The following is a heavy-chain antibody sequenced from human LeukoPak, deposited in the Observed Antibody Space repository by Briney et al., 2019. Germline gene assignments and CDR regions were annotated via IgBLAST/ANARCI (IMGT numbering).Heavy chain of an antibody. CDR2: ISYDGSNK. CDR3: ARARGLLSVDY. CDR1: GFTFSNAW. D-gene: IGHD2/OR15-2a*01. Sequence: PGGSLRLSCAASGFTFSNAWMSWVRQAPGKGLEWVAVISYDGSNKYYADSVKGRFTISRDNSKNTLYLQMNSLRAEDTAVYFCARARGLLSVDYWGQGTLVTVSS. V-gene: IGHV3-30-3*01. J-gene: IGHJ4*02.